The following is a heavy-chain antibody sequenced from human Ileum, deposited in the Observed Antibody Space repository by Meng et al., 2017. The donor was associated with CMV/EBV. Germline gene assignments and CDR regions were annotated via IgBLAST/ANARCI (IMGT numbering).Heavy chain of an antibody. V-gene: IGHV3-7*04. Sequence: GESLKISCVASGFTFSDYWMSWVRQAPGTGLEWVATIKQDGSEKYYVDSVKGRFTISRDNAKNSLYLQMNSLRAEDTAVYYCARVTSGTYYTHYYYGMDVWGQGTTVTVSS. D-gene: IGHD1-26*01. CDR3: ARVTSGTYYTHYYYGMDV. CDR2: IKQDGSEK. J-gene: IGHJ6*02. CDR1: GFTFSDYW.